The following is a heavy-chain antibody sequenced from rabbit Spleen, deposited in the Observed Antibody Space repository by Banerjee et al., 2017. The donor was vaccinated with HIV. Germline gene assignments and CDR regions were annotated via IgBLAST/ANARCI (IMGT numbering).Heavy chain of an antibody. Sequence: QEQLEESGGDLVKPEGSLTLTCTASGFSFSSRYWICWVRQAPGKGLEWVACTYIGGDESAYATWAKGRFTISKTSSTTVTLQMTSLTVADTATYFCARDTGSSFSSYGMDLWGPGTLVTVS. V-gene: IGHV1S45*01. J-gene: IGHJ6*01. CDR1: GFSFSSRYW. CDR2: TYIGGDES. CDR3: ARDTGSSFSSYGMDL. D-gene: IGHD8-1*01.